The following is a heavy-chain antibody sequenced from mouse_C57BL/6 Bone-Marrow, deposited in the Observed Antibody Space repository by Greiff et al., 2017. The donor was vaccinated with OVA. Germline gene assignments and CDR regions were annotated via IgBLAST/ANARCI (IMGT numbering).Heavy chain of an antibody. CDR1: GFTFSSYA. V-gene: IGHV5-4*01. CDR2: ISDGGSYT. CDR3: ARDEGYGSSLYYFDY. D-gene: IGHD1-1*01. Sequence: EVQVVESGGGLVKPGGSLKLSCAASGFTFSSYAMSWVRQTPEKRLGWVATISDGGSYTYYPDNVKGRFTISRDNAKNNLYLQMSQLKSEDTAMYYCARDEGYGSSLYYFDYWGQGTTLTVSS. J-gene: IGHJ2*01.